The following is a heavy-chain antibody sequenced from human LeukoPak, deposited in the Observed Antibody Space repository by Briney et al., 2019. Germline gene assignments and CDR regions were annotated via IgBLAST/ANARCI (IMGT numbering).Heavy chain of an antibody. CDR3: AKASGWSGPLSDY. D-gene: IGHD3-3*01. V-gene: IGHV3-30*02. J-gene: IGHJ4*02. CDR1: GFTFSSYG. CDR2: IRYDGSNK. Sequence: GGSLRLSCAASGFTFSSYGMHWVRQAPGKGLEWVAFIRYDGSNKYYADSVKGRLTISRDNSKNTLYLQMNSLRAEDTAVYYCAKASGWSGPLSDYWGQGTLVTVSS.